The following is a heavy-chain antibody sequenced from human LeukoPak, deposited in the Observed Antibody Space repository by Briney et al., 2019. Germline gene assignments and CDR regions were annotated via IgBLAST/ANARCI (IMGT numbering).Heavy chain of an antibody. Sequence: SVKVSCKASGGTFSSYAISWVRQAPGQGLEWMGGIIPIFGTANYAQKFQGRVTITTDESTSTAYMELSSLRSEDTAVYYCARSGFEYCSSTSCRDTAYYYYYYMDVGGKGTTVTVSS. V-gene: IGHV1-69*05. J-gene: IGHJ6*03. CDR1: GGTFSSYA. CDR2: IIPIFGTA. D-gene: IGHD2-2*01. CDR3: ARSGFEYCSSTSCRDTAYYYYYYMDV.